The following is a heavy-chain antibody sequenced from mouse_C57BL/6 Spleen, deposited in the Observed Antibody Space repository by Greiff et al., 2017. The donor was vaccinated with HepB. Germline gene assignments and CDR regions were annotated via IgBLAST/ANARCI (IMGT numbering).Heavy chain of an antibody. V-gene: IGHV5-17*01. J-gene: IGHJ4*01. CDR3: ARPFYYYGSSYVGDAMDY. Sequence: EVQVVESGGGLVKPGGSLKLSCAASGFTFSDYGMHWVRQAPEKGLEWVAYISSGSSTIYYADTVKGRFTISRDNAKNTLFLQMTSLRSEDTAMYYCARPFYYYGSSYVGDAMDYWGQGTSVTVSS. CDR2: ISSGSSTI. D-gene: IGHD1-1*01. CDR1: GFTFSDYG.